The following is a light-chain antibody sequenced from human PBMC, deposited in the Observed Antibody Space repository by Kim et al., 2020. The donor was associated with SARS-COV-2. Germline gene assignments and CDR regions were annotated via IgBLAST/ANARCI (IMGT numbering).Light chain of an antibody. V-gene: IGKV1-16*02. J-gene: IGKJ5*01. CDR2: AAS. CDR3: QQYEAYPIT. CDR1: QGINNH. Sequence: DIQMTQFPSSVSASLGDRVTITCRASQGINNHLAWFQQKPGQAPKSLIYAASILQSGVPSKFSGSGSGTDFTLTIYSLRPEDFATYYCQQYEAYPITFGQGTRLEIK.